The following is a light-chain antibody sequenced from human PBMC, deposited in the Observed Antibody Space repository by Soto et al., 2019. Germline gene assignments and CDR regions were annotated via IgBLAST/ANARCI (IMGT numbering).Light chain of an antibody. CDR1: QTISSW. J-gene: IGKJ1*01. Sequence: DIQMTQSPSTPSGSVGDRVTITCRASQTISSWLAWYQQKPGKAPKLLIYKASTLKSGVPSRFSGSGSGTEFTLTISSLQPDDFATYYYQHYNSYSEAFGQGTKLELK. CDR3: QHYNSYSEA. CDR2: KAS. V-gene: IGKV1-5*03.